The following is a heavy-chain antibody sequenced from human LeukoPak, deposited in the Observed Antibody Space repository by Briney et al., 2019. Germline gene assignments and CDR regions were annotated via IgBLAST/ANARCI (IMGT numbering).Heavy chain of an antibody. CDR1: GGTFSSYA. CDR2: IIPIFGTA. D-gene: IGHD5-24*01. J-gene: IGHJ6*04. V-gene: IGHV1-69*13. Sequence: SVKVSCKASGGTFSSYAISWGRQAPGQGLEWMGGIIPIFGTANYAQKFQGRVTITADESTSTAYMELSSLRSEDTAVYYCARGPRMGITDYYGMDVWGKGTTVTVSS. CDR3: ARGPRMGITDYYGMDV.